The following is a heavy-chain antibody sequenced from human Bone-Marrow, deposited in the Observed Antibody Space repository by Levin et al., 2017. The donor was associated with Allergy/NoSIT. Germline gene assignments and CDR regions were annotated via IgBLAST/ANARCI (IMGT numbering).Heavy chain of an antibody. CDR2: INPNSGGT. D-gene: IGHD6-6*01. J-gene: IGHJ5*02. CDR1: GYTFTGYY. V-gene: IGHV1-2*04. CDR3: ARDRDYSSSSGFDP. Sequence: ASVKVSCKASGYTFTGYYMHWVRQAPGQGLEWMGWINPNSGGTNYAQKFQGWVTMTRDTSISTAYMELSRLRSDDTAVYYCARDRDYSSSSGFDPWGQGTLVTVSS.